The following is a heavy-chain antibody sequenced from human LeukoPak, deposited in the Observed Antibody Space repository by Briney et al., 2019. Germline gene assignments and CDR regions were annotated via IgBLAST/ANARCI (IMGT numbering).Heavy chain of an antibody. Sequence: GESLKISCKGSDYTFTTYWIGWVRQMPGKGLEWMGIIYPGDSDTRYSPSFQGQVTLSADKSISTAYLQWSSLKASDTAMYYCATLYCSTVTCSFDNWGQGTLVTVSS. CDR3: ATLYCSTVTCSFDN. V-gene: IGHV5-51*01. CDR1: DYTFTTYW. D-gene: IGHD2-2*01. CDR2: IYPGDSDT. J-gene: IGHJ4*02.